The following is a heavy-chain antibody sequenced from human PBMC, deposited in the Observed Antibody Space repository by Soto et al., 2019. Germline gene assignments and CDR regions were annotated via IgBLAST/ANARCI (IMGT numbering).Heavy chain of an antibody. J-gene: IGHJ6*02. CDR1: GSPVTTYY. D-gene: IGHD3-10*01. Sequence: LTCAVDGSPVTTYYWTWIRQPPGKGLEWVGEINNRGNTNYNPSLKSRLTVSLDTSKTQFSLKLTSVTAADTAVYYCLMVTYSGMDVWGQGTTVTVSS. CDR3: LMVTYSGMDV. V-gene: IGHV4-34*01. CDR2: INNRGNT.